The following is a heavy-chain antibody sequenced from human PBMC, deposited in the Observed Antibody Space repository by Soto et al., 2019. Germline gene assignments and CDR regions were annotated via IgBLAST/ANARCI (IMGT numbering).Heavy chain of an antibody. CDR3: ASVSMLPGVITSFDY. D-gene: IGHD3-10*01. CDR1: GYTFTSYG. CDR2: ISAYNGNT. J-gene: IGHJ4*02. V-gene: IGHV1-18*01. Sequence: GAPVKVSCKASGYTFTSYGISWVRQAPGQGLEWMGWISAYNGNTNYAQKLQGRVTMTTDTSTSTAYMELRSLRSDDTAVYYCASVSMLPGVITSFDYPGQGTLVTLPS.